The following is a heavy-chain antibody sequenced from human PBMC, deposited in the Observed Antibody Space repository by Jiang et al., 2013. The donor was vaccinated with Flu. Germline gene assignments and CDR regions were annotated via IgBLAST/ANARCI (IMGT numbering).Heavy chain of an antibody. D-gene: IGHD6-19*01. J-gene: IGHJ4*02. V-gene: IGHV3-23*04. CDR2: VSGSGATT. CDR1: GFTFSSFA. Sequence: VQLVESGGGLVQPGGSLRLSCAASGFTFSSFAMNWVRQAPGKGLECVSTVSGSGATTNYADSVKGRFIISRDNSKNTVYLQMNSLRAEDTAVYYCAKGSRVAGTRYYFDYWGQGTLVTVSS. CDR3: AKGSRVAGTRYYFDY.